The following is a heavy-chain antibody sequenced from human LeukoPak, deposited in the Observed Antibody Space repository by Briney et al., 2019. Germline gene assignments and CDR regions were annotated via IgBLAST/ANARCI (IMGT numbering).Heavy chain of an antibody. D-gene: IGHD2-2*01. J-gene: IGHJ6*03. Sequence: SQTLSLTCTVSGGSISSGSYYWSWIRQPAGTGLEWIGRIYTSGSTNYNPSLKSRVTISVDTSKNQFSLKLSSVTAADTAVYYCASGVRCSSTSCFNGQYYYYYMDVWGKGTTVTVSS. CDR2: IYTSGST. CDR1: GGSISSGSYY. V-gene: IGHV4-61*02. CDR3: ASGVRCSSTSCFNGQYYYYYMDV.